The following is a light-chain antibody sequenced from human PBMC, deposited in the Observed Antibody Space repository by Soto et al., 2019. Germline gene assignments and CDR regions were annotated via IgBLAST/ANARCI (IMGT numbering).Light chain of an antibody. V-gene: IGKV1-9*01. CDR1: QAITKN. CDR3: QQVKSYPRT. CDR2: EES. Sequence: DIHLTQSPSSLSASVGDRVTITCRASQAITKNLAWYQQKPGNPPRLLIYEESTLHSGVPSRFSGRKVGTQFILTIDSLQPEDFATYYCQQVKSYPRTFGGGTKVDIK. J-gene: IGKJ4*01.